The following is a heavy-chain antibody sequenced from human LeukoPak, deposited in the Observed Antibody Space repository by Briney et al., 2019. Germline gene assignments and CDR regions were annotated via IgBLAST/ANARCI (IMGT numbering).Heavy chain of an antibody. CDR2: VYPSGST. Sequence: SETLSLTCTVSGGSISSYYWSWIRQPAGKGLEWIGRVYPSGSTNYNPSLKSRVTMSVDTSKNQFSLKLSSVTAADTAVYYCARIRAVTTGDGTYYFDYWGQGTLVTVSS. D-gene: IGHD4-17*01. J-gene: IGHJ4*02. CDR3: ARIRAVTTGDGTYYFDY. CDR1: GGSISSYY. V-gene: IGHV4-4*07.